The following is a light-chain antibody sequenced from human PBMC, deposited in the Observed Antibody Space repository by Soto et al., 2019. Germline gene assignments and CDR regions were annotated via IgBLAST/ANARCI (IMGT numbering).Light chain of an antibody. CDR1: QSISSSY. CDR2: GAY. CDR3: QQYGSSPWT. J-gene: IGKJ1*01. V-gene: IGKV3-20*01. Sequence: EIVMTQSPATLSVSPGERATLSCRASQSISSSYLAWYQQKAGQPPRLLIYGAYSRAAGIPDRFRGSGSGTDFTLTISRLEPEDFAVYYCQQYGSSPWTFGQGTKVDI.